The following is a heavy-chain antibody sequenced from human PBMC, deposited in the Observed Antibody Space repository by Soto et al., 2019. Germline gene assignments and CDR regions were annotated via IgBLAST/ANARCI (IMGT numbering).Heavy chain of an antibody. CDR1: GFTFSSYA. Sequence: QPGGSLRLSCAASGFTFSSYAMSWVRQAPGKGLEWVSAISGSGGSTYYADSVKGRFTISRDNSKNTLYLQMNSLRAEDTAVYYCAKAHLRFLEWLPPGDYGMDVWGQGTTVTVSS. D-gene: IGHD3-3*01. V-gene: IGHV3-23*01. J-gene: IGHJ6*02. CDR2: ISGSGGST. CDR3: AKAHLRFLEWLPPGDYGMDV.